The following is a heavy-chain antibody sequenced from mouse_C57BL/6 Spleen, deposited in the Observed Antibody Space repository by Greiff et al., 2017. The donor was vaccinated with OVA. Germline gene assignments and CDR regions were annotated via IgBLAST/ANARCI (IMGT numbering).Heavy chain of an antibody. D-gene: IGHD2-14*01. CDR3: ARHRPLMDY. Sequence: MLVESGGDLVKPGGSLKLSCAASGFTFSSYGMSWVRQTPDKRLEWVATISSGGSYTYYPDSVKGRFTISRDNAKNTLYLQMSSLKSEDTAMYYCARHRPLMDYWGQGTSVTVSS. J-gene: IGHJ4*01. CDR2: ISSGGSYT. CDR1: GFTFSSYG. V-gene: IGHV5-6*02.